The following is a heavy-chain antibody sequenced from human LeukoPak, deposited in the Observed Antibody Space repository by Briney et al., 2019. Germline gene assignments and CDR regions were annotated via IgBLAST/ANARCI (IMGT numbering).Heavy chain of an antibody. D-gene: IGHD1-26*01. J-gene: IGHJ6*03. CDR3: ARGETVYVGPSGTPDYYYYYMDV. CDR2: INPSGGST. V-gene: IGHV1-46*01. CDR1: GYTFTSYY. Sequence: ASVKVSCKASGYTFTSYYMHWVRQAPGQGLEWMGIINPSGGSTSYAQKFQGRVTMTRDMSTSTVYMELSSLRSEDTAVYFCARGETVYVGPSGTPDYYYYYMDVWGKGTTVTVSS.